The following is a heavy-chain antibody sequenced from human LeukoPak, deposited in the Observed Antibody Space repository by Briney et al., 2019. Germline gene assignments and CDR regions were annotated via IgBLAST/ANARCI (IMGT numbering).Heavy chain of an antibody. Sequence: ASVKVSCKASGYTLTGYYMHWVRQAPGQGLEWMGWINPNSGSTNYAQKFQGRVTMTRDTSISTAYMELSRLRSDDTAVYYCARVDYYGSGGDPNLTDYWGQGTLVTVSS. V-gene: IGHV1-2*02. CDR1: GYTLTGYY. CDR2: INPNSGST. J-gene: IGHJ4*02. CDR3: ARVDYYGSGGDPNLTDY. D-gene: IGHD3-10*01.